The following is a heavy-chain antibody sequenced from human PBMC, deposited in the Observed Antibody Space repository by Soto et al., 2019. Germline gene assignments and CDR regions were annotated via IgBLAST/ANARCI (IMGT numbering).Heavy chain of an antibody. CDR3: ARAEIYYDSSGYVYAFDI. CDR2: FYNGGST. V-gene: IGHV4-39*07. CDR1: GGSISSSTYY. Sequence: PSETLSLTCTVSGGSISSSTYYWGWKRQPPGKGLEWIAYFYNGGSTYYNPSLKSRVTMSVDTSKNQFSLKLSSVTAADTAVYNCARAEIYYDSSGYVYAFDIWGQGTMVTVSS. J-gene: IGHJ3*02. D-gene: IGHD3-22*01.